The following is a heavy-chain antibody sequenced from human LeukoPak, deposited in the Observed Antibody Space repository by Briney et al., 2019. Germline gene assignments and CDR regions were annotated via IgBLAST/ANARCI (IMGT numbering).Heavy chain of an antibody. D-gene: IGHD3-10*01. CDR3: ARVMGQLWLGEYYFDY. CDR2: ISSSGSTS. J-gene: IGHJ4*02. CDR1: GFTFSSYE. Sequence: QPWGVLRLSCAASGFTFSSYEMNWVRQAPGKGLEWVSYISSSGSTSYYADSVKGRFTISRDNAKNSLYLQMNSLRAEDTALYHCARVMGQLWLGEYYFDYWGQGTLVTVSS. V-gene: IGHV3-48*03.